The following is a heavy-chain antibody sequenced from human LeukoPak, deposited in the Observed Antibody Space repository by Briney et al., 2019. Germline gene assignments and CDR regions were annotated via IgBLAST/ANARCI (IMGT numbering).Heavy chain of an antibody. V-gene: IGHV3-48*03. CDR2: ISSSGSTI. CDR3: ARVSYGYNYDY. CDR1: GFTFSSYE. D-gene: IGHD5-24*01. Sequence: GGSLRLSCAASGFTFSSYEMNWARQAPGKGLEWVSYISSSGSTIYYADSVKGRFTISRDNAKNSLYLQMNSLRAEDTAVYYCARVSYGYNYDYWGQGTLVTVSS. J-gene: IGHJ4*02.